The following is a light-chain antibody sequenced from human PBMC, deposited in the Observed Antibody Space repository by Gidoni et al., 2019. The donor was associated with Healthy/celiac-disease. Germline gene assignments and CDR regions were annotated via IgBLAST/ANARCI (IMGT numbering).Light chain of an antibody. V-gene: IGLV2-14*01. Sequence: QSALTQPTSVSGSPGQSITISCPGTSRDVGGYNYVSWYQQHPGKAPKLMIYDVSNRPSGVSNRFSGSKSGNTASLTISGRQAEDEADYYCSSYTSSSTLYVFGTGTKVTVL. CDR3: SSYTSSSTLYV. CDR1: SRDVGGYNY. CDR2: DVS. J-gene: IGLJ1*01.